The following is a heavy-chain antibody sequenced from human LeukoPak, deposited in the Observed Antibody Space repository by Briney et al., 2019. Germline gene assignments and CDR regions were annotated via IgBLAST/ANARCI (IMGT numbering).Heavy chain of an antibody. J-gene: IGHJ4*02. V-gene: IGHV4-30-4*01. CDR3: ARASSGYGSGSEDY. Sequence: SQTLSLTSTVSGGSISSGDYYWSWIRQPPGKGLEWIGYIYYSGSTYYNPSLKSRVTISVDTSKSQFSLKLSSVTPADTAVYYCARASSGYGSGSEDYWGQGTLVTVSS. CDR2: IYYSGST. D-gene: IGHD3-10*01. CDR1: GGSISSGDYY.